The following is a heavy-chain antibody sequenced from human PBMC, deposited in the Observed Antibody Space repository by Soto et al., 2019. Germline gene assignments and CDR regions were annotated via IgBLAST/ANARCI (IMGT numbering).Heavy chain of an antibody. CDR3: AKDRGRLVGPRKVGGVAGTYDAFDI. D-gene: IGHD6-19*01. J-gene: IGHJ3*02. CDR2: ISWNSGSI. Sequence: PGGSLRLSCSACGFTFDDYAMHWVRQAPGKGLEWVSGISWNSGSIGYADSVKGRFTISRDNAKNSLYLQMNSLRAEDTALYYCAKDRGRLVGPRKVGGVAGTYDAFDIWGQGTMVTVSS. CDR1: GFTFDDYA. V-gene: IGHV3-9*01.